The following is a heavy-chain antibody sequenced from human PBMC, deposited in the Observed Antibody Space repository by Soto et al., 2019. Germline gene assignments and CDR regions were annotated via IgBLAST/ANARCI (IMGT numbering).Heavy chain of an antibody. J-gene: IGHJ3*02. V-gene: IGHV1-69*13. CDR2: IIPMFGTA. Sequence: GPSVKVSCKSFGDTFTTYAINWVRQAPGQGLEWMGGIIPMFGTANYAQKFQGRVTIIADESTSTAYMELSSLRSEDTAVYYCARGATVMLTAAFDIWGQGTMVTVSS. CDR3: ARGATVMLTAAFDI. CDR1: GDTFTTYA. D-gene: IGHD3-16*01.